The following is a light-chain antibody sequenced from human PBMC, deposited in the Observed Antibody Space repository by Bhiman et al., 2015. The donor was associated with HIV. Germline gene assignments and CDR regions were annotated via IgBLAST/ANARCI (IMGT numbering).Light chain of an antibody. CDR2: GKN. J-gene: IGLJ2*01. Sequence: SSELTQDPAVSVALGQTVRITCQGDSLRNYYASWYQQKPGQAPLLVVYGKNNRPPGIPDRFSGSTPGTTASLTITGAQAEDEADYYCCSRDFSGNHGFGGGTKLTVL. CDR3: CSRDFSGNHG. CDR1: SLRNYY. V-gene: IGLV3-19*01.